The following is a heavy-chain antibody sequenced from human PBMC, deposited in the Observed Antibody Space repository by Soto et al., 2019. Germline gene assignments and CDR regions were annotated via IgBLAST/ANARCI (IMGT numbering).Heavy chain of an antibody. CDR1: GGCISSSNW. J-gene: IGHJ6*02. Sequence: SETLSLTCAVSGGCISSSNWWSWVRQPPGKGLEWIGEIYHSGSTNYNPSLKSRVTISVDKSKNQFSLKLSSVTAADTAVYYCARARLRFYYYYGMDVWGQGTTVTVSS. D-gene: IGHD3-3*01. V-gene: IGHV4-4*02. CDR2: IYHSGST. CDR3: ARARLRFYYYYGMDV.